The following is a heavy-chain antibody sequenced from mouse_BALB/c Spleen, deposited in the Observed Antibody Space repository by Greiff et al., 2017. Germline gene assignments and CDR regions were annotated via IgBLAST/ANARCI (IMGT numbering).Heavy chain of an antibody. CDR1: GYSITSGYY. CDR3: ARNLRRDAMDY. J-gene: IGHJ4*01. V-gene: IGHV3-6*02. D-gene: IGHD2-12*01. CDR2: ISYDGSN. Sequence: EVKLVESGPGLVKPSQSLSLTCSVTGYSITSGYYWNWIRQFPGNKLEWMGYISYDGSNNYNPSLKNRISITRDTSKNQFFLKLNSVTTEDTATYYCARNLRRDAMDYRGQGTSVTVSS.